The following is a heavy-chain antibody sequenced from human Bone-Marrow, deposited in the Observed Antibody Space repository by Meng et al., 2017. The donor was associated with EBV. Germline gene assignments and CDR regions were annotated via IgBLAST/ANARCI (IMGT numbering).Heavy chain of an antibody. J-gene: IGHJ4*02. Sequence: QVQGVQSGAEVKKPGSSVKVSCKTSGGTFRSDAISWVRQSPGQGLEWMGGLIPMSDAPHYAQKFQDRVRITADESTSTHYMDLSGLRSEDTAVYYCASESGRGFTPDYWGQGTLVTVSS. CDR3: ASESGRGFTPDY. V-gene: IGHV1-69*01. CDR2: LIPMSDAP. CDR1: GGTFRSDA. D-gene: IGHD3-10*01.